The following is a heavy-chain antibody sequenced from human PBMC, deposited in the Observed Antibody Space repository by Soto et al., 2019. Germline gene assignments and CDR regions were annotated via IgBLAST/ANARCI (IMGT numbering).Heavy chain of an antibody. CDR1: GFSFGDYM. Sequence: GGSLRLSCTASGFSFGDYMMSWFRQAPGKGLEWVGFIRSKTYGETAEYAASVTGRFTISRDDSKAITYLQMNSLKTEDTAVYYCTRDQGKAPWPTSFDYWGQGTLVTVS. J-gene: IGHJ4*02. CDR2: IRSKTYGETA. V-gene: IGHV3-49*03. D-gene: IGHD6-13*01. CDR3: TRDQGKAPWPTSFDY.